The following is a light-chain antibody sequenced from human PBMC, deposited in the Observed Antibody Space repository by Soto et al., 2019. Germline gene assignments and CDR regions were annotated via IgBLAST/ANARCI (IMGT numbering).Light chain of an antibody. Sequence: QLVLAQPPSVSGDPGQRVTISCTGSSSNIGAGYDVHWYQQLPGTAPKLLIHANNNRPSGVPDRFSGSRSGTSASLAITGLQAEDEADYYCQSYDSSLSGVVFGGGTKLTVL. CDR2: ANN. CDR3: QSYDSSLSGVV. V-gene: IGLV1-40*01. J-gene: IGLJ2*01. CDR1: SSNIGAGYD.